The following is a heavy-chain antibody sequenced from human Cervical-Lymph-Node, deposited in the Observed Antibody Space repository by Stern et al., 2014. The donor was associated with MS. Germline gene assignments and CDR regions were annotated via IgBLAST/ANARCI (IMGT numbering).Heavy chain of an antibody. Sequence: QVQLQESGPGLVKPSQTLSLTCSVSGGSISSGGTYWTWIRQSPGKGLEWIGHIYHSGGAYYNPSLKIRNMISIDTSASQFTLRVNSVTAADTAVYYGARGSGDWAHSWLAPWGQGTLVTVSS. CDR2: IYHSGGA. CDR1: GGSISSGGTY. CDR3: ARGSGDWAHSWLAP. J-gene: IGHJ5*02. D-gene: IGHD2-21*02. V-gene: IGHV4-31*03.